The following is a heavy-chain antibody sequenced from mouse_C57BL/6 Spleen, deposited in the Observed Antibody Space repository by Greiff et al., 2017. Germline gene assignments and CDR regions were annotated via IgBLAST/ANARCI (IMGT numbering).Heavy chain of an antibody. CDR2: INPNNGGT. CDR3: ARFPIYYYGSSSYFDY. V-gene: IGHV1-18*01. D-gene: IGHD1-1*01. Sequence: VQLQQSGPELVKPGASVKIPCKASGYTFTDYNMDWVKQSHGKSLEWIGDINPNNGGTIYNQKFKGKATLTVDKSSSTAYMELRSLTSEDTAVYYCARFPIYYYGSSSYFDYWGQGTTLTVSS. J-gene: IGHJ2*01. CDR1: GYTFTDYN.